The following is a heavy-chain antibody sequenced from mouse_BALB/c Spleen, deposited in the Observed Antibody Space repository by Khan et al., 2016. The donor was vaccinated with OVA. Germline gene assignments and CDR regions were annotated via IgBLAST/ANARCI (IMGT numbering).Heavy chain of an antibody. Sequence: EVQLQESGPGLVKPSQSLSLTCTVTGYSNTSEYAWNWIRQVPGNKLEWMGYIKYSGSTSYNPSRKSRTSITRDTSKNQFFLQLNSVTTGGTGTYYCARSGTITTVVATDFDYWRQGTTLTVSS. CDR2: IKYSGST. D-gene: IGHD1-1*01. CDR3: ARSGTITTVVATDFDY. V-gene: IGHV3-2*02. CDR1: GYSNTSEYA. J-gene: IGHJ2*01.